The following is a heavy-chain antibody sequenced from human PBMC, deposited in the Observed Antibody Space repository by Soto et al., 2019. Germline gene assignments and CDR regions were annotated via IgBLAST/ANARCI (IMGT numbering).Heavy chain of an antibody. CDR1: GYTFTSYG. Sequence: QVQLVQSGAEVKKPGASVKVSCKASGYTFTSYGISWVRQAPGQGLEWMGWISAYNGNTNYAQKLQGRVTMTTDTSTSTAYMELRSLRSDDTAVYYWAREGRGYSSSWSHYYGMDVWGQGTTVTVSS. J-gene: IGHJ6*02. CDR2: ISAYNGNT. V-gene: IGHV1-18*04. D-gene: IGHD6-13*01. CDR3: AREGRGYSSSWSHYYGMDV.